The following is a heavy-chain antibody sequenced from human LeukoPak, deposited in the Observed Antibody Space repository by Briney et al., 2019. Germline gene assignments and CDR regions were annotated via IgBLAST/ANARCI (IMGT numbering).Heavy chain of an antibody. CDR3: AKGRYESSGFNWAA. V-gene: IGHV3-23*01. D-gene: IGHD3-22*01. CDR1: GFTFSNYA. Sequence: GGSLGLSCAASGFTFSNYAMTWVRQAPGKGLEWVSALSGSGGSAYYADSVKGRFTISRDNSKNTLYLQMNSLRAEDTAVYYCAKGRYESSGFNWAAWGQGTLVTVSS. J-gene: IGHJ4*02. CDR2: LSGSGGSA.